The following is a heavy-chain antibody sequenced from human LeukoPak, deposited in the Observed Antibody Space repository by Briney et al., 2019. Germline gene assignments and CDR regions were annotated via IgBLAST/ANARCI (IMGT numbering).Heavy chain of an antibody. CDR1: GFTFTTYW. CDR3: VRSITMFQH. CDR2: IKPDGSEK. D-gene: IGHD3-10*01. J-gene: IGHJ1*01. Sequence: PGGSLRLSCAASGFTFTTYWMTWVRQAPGKGLEWVANIKPDGSEKYYVDSVKGRFTISRDNAKNSLYLQMNSLRAEDTAFYYCVRSITMFQHWGQGTLVTVSS. V-gene: IGHV3-7*03.